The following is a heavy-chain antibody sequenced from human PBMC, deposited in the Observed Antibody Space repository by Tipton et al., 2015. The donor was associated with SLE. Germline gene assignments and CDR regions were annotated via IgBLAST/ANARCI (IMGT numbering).Heavy chain of an antibody. CDR2: IYSGGST. CDR3: ARAGDGTTFYYYGMDV. Sequence: QLVQSGGGLVQPGGSLRLSCAASGFTVSSNYMSWVRQAPGKGLEWVSVIYSGGSTYYADSVKGRFTISRHNSKNSLYLQMNSLRAEDTAVYYCARAGDGTTFYYYGMDVWGQGTTVTVSS. J-gene: IGHJ6*02. D-gene: IGHD1-1*01. V-gene: IGHV3-53*04. CDR1: GFTVSSNY.